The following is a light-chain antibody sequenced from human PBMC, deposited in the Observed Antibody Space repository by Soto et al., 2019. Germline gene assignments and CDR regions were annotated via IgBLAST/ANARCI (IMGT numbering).Light chain of an antibody. CDR1: QRVSNSY. J-gene: IGKJ2*01. CDR3: QQYERAPFA. V-gene: IGKV3-20*01. CDR2: DAS. Sequence: EIVLTQSPGTLSLFPGDRATLSCRASQRVSNSYLAWFQQKPGQAPRLLIYDASSRAAGVPDRVSGGGSGTDFTLTIRALEPEDFALYFCQQYERAPFAFGQGTRLEI.